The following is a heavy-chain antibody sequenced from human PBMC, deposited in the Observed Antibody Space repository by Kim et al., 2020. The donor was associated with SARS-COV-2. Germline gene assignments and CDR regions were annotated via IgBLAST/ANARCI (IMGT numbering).Heavy chain of an antibody. V-gene: IGHV3-74*01. Sequence: GGSLRLSCAASGLTFSDYWMHWVRQAPGKGLVWISHIKGDGSNTKYADSVKGRFTISRDNARNTLFLQMNSLKGEETAVYFCAREVAVAGGWYFDLWGRG. D-gene: IGHD6-19*01. J-gene: IGHJ2*01. CDR2: IKGDGSNT. CDR1: GLTFSDYW. CDR3: AREVAVAGGWYFDL.